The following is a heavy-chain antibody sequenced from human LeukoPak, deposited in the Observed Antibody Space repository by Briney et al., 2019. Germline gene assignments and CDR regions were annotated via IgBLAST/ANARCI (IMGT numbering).Heavy chain of an antibody. CDR1: GYTFTGYY. V-gene: IGHV1-2*02. D-gene: IGHD2-21*01. CDR2: INPNSGGT. Sequence: GASVKVSCKASGYTFTGYYMHWVRQAPGQGLEWMGWINPNSGGTNYAQKFQGRVTMTRDTSISTAYMELSRLRSDDTAVYYCARSPHYAYCGGDCYNDYWGQGTLVTVSS. J-gene: IGHJ4*02. CDR3: ARSPHYAYCGGDCYNDY.